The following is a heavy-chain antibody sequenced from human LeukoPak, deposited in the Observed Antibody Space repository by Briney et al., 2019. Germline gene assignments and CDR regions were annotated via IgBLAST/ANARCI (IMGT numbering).Heavy chain of an antibody. CDR1: GVSINTYY. J-gene: IGHJ3*02. Sequence: PSETLSLTCTVSGVSINTYYWSWIRQPPGKGLEWIGYIYYTGRTNYNPSLKSRVTISVDTSKSQCSLKLSSVTAADTAVYYCARVWGGTGAFDIWGQGTMVTVSS. CDR3: ARVWGGTGAFDI. D-gene: IGHD3-16*01. CDR2: IYYTGRT. V-gene: IGHV4-59*01.